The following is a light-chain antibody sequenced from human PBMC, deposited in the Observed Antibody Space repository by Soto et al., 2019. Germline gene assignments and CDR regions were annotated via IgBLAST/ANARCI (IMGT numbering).Light chain of an antibody. V-gene: IGKV3-20*01. Sequence: DMVVTRSPGTLSVSTGERATLSCRASQSVSSNLAWYQQKPGQAPRLLIYGASSRATGIPDRFSGSGSGTDFTLTISRLEPEDFAVYYCQQYGSSLWPFGQGTKVDIK. CDR1: QSVSSN. J-gene: IGKJ1*01. CDR2: GAS. CDR3: QQYGSSLWP.